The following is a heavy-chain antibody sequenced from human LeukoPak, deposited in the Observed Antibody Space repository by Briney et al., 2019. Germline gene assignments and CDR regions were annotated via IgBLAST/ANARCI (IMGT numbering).Heavy chain of an antibody. Sequence: ASVKVSCKASGGTFSSYAISWVRQAPGQGLEWMGGIIPIFGTANYAQKFQGRVTITADESTSTAYMELSSLGSEDTAVYYCARKVRDVVVPAANVGFDPWGRGTLVTVSS. J-gene: IGHJ5*02. D-gene: IGHD2-2*01. V-gene: IGHV1-69*13. CDR3: ARKVRDVVVPAANVGFDP. CDR2: IIPIFGTA. CDR1: GGTFSSYA.